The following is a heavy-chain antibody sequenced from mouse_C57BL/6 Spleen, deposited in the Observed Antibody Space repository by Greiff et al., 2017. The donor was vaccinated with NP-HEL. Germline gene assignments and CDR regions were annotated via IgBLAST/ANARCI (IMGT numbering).Heavy chain of an antibody. J-gene: IGHJ3*01. CDR1: GFSFNTYA. V-gene: IGHV10-1*01. CDR2: IRSKSNNYAT. CDR3: VSPGGGYDGAWFAY. Sequence: EVMLVESGGGLVQPKGSLKLSCAASGFSFNTYAMNWVRQAPGKGLEWVARIRSKSNNYATYYADSVKDRFTISRDDSESMLYLQMNNLKTEDTAMYYCVSPGGGYDGAWFAYWGQGTLVTVSA. D-gene: IGHD2-2*01.